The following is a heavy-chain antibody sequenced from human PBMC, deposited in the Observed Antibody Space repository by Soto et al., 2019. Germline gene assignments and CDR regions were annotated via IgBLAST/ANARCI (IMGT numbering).Heavy chain of an antibody. CDR3: ARHGSYCFDD. D-gene: IGHD1-26*01. J-gene: IGHJ4*02. CDR2: ITTSSTYT. Sequence: PEGSLRLSCAASGFTFSDYYMSWIRQAPGKGLEWVSYITTSSTYTKYTDSVRGRFTISRDNAKNSLYLQMNSLRAEDTAVYYCARHGSYCFDDWGQGTLVTVSS. V-gene: IGHV3-11*06. CDR1: GFTFSDYY.